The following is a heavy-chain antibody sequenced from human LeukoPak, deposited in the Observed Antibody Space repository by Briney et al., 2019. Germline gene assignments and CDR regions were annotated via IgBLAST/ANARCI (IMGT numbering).Heavy chain of an antibody. CDR2: ISSSSSYI. V-gene: IGHV3-21*01. D-gene: IGHD7-27*01. Sequence: TGGSLRLSCAASGFTFSSYTMNWVRQAPGKGLEWVSSISSSSSYIYYADSLKGRFTISRDNAKNSLYPQMNSLRAEDTAVYYCARELGAFDIWGQGTMVTVSS. CDR1: GFTFSSYT. CDR3: ARELGAFDI. J-gene: IGHJ3*02.